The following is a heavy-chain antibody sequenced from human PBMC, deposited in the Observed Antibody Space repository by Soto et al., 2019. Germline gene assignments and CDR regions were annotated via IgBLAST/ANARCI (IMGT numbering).Heavy chain of an antibody. CDR3: ASSESWRNWFDP. CDR1: GYTFTSYA. Sequence: ASVKVSCKASGYTFTSYAMHWVRQAPGQRLEWMGWINAGNGNTKYSQKFQGRVTMTTDTSTSTAYMELRSLRSDDTAVYYCASSESWRNWFDPWGQGTLVTVSS. D-gene: IGHD6-13*01. V-gene: IGHV1-3*01. J-gene: IGHJ5*02. CDR2: INAGNGNT.